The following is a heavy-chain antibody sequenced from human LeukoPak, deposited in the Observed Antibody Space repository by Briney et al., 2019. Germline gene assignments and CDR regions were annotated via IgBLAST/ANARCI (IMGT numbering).Heavy chain of an antibody. V-gene: IGHV4-59*12. CDR3: WRVQYDNDGLDAFDI. Sequence: SEPLSLPCTVSGDSINTYYWSWIRQPPGKGLEWIGYIDASGKTNYNPSLQSRVNISRTTSKNQFSLKLISVAAADAGGYYCWRVQYDNDGLDAFDIWGEGTMVTVSS. CDR2: IDASGKT. D-gene: IGHD3-22*01. J-gene: IGHJ3*02. CDR1: GDSINTYY.